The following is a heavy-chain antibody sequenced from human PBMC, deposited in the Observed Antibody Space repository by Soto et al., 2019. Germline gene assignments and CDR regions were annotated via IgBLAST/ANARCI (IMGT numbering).Heavy chain of an antibody. V-gene: IGHV3-30-3*01. CDR2: ISYDGSNK. D-gene: IGHD3-10*01. CDR1: GFAFSIYA. Sequence: PGGSLRLSCAASGFAFSIYAMHWVRQSPGKGLEWVAVISYDGSNKYYADSVKGRFTISRDNYKNTLYLQMNSLRAEDTAVYYCARDPQGYYGSGSYAYSHYGMDVWGQGTTVTVSS. J-gene: IGHJ6*02. CDR3: ARDPQGYYGSGSYAYSHYGMDV.